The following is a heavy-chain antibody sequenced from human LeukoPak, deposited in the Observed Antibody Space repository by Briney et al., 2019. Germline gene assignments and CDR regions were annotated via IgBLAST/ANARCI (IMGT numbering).Heavy chain of an antibody. J-gene: IGHJ3*02. D-gene: IGHD5-18*01. CDR3: ARRVGYSYGGTGAGASDI. Sequence: SETLSLTCTVSGGSISTYYWSWIRQTPGKGLEWIGYVYYSGTTYSNPSLKRRVTISLDTSKNQFSLGLSSVTAADTAVYYCARRVGYSYGGTGAGASDIWGQGTLVTVSA. CDR2: VYYSGTT. CDR1: GGSISTYY. V-gene: IGHV4-59*01.